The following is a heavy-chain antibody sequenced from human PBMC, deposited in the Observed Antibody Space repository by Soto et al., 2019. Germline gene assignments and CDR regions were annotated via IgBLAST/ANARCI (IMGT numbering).Heavy chain of an antibody. J-gene: IGHJ3*02. D-gene: IGHD3-3*01. CDR3: ARRRGIFGVVITPGVGAFDI. CDR1: GGSFSGYY. Sequence: QVQLQQWGAGLLKPSETLSLTCAVYGGSFSGYYWSWIRQPPGKGLEWIGEINHSGSTNYNPSLKSRVTISVATSKNQSSLKLSSVTAADTAVYYCARRRGIFGVVITPGVGAFDIWGQGTMVTVSS. CDR2: INHSGST. V-gene: IGHV4-34*01.